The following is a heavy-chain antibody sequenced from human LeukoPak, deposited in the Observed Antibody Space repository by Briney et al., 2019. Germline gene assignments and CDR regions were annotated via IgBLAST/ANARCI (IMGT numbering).Heavy chain of an antibody. CDR1: GFTFNNYA. J-gene: IGHJ4*02. CDR2: ILGSGRSA. V-gene: IGHV3-23*01. CDR3: SKWGDYDVLTGYYDSDF. Sequence: GGSLRLCCAASGFTFNNYAMSWVRQATGKGLEWVSAILGSGRSAYYADSVKGRFTISRDNSKNSLFLQMNSLRVEDTALYYCSKWGDYDVLTGYYDSDFWGQGTLATVSA. D-gene: IGHD3-9*01.